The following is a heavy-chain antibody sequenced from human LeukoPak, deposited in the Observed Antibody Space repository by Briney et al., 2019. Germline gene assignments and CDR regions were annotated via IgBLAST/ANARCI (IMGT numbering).Heavy chain of an antibody. CDR2: ISGSGGSA. CDR1: GFTFSSYA. V-gene: IGHV3-23*01. D-gene: IGHD6-19*01. Sequence: PGGSLRLSCAASGFTFSSYAMSWVRQAPGKGLEWVSAISGSGGSAYYADSVKGRFTISRDNSKNTLYLQMNSLRAEDTAVYYCAITTVAGNVGLFYWGQGTLVTVSS. J-gene: IGHJ4*02. CDR3: AITTVAGNVGLFY.